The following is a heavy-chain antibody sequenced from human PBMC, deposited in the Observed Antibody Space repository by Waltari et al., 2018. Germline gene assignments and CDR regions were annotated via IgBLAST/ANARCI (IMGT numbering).Heavy chain of an antibody. V-gene: IGHV4-4*07. D-gene: IGHD6-6*01. CDR1: GGSISSYY. CDR2: IYTSGST. CDR3: ARGWRYSSSAGNWFDP. Sequence: QVQLQESGPGLVKPSETLSLPCTVSGGSISSYYWSWIRQPAGKGLEWIGRIYTSGSTNYNPSLKSRVTMSVDTSKNQFSLKLSSVTAADTAVYYCARGWRYSSSAGNWFDPWGQGTLVTVSS. J-gene: IGHJ5*02.